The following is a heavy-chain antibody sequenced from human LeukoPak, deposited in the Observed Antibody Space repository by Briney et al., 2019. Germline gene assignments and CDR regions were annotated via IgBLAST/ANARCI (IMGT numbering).Heavy chain of an antibody. Sequence: SETLSLTCTVSAGSISSSYWSWIRQPPGKGLKSIGYIYYNGHTNYNPSLKSRVTISVDTSKNQFTLKLSSVTAADTAVYYCATILPVNYYMDVWGKGTTVTVSS. V-gene: IGHV4-59*01. CDR1: AGSISSSY. J-gene: IGHJ6*03. D-gene: IGHD2-21*01. CDR3: ATILPVNYYMDV. CDR2: IYYNGHT.